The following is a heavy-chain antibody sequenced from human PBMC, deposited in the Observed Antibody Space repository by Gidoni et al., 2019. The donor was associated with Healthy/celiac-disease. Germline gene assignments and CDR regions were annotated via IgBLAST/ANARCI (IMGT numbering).Heavy chain of an antibody. J-gene: IGHJ6*02. V-gene: IGHV1-2*02. D-gene: IGHD6-6*01. CDR3: ARVGIAARLGYYGMDV. CDR2: INPNSGGT. CDR1: GYTFTGYY. Sequence: QVQLVQSGAEVKKPGASVKVSCKASGYTFTGYYMHWVRQAPGQGLEWMGWINPNSGGTNYAQKFQGRGTMTRDTSISTAYMELSRLRSDDTAVYYCARVGIAARLGYYGMDVWGQGTTVTVSS.